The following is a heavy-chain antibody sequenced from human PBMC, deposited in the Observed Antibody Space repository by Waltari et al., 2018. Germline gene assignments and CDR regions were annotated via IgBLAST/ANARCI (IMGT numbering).Heavy chain of an antibody. CDR2: VDPEDGET. V-gene: IGHV1-69-2*01. CDR1: GYTFTDYY. D-gene: IGHD6-13*01. J-gene: IGHJ6*03. Sequence: EVQLVQSGAEVKKPGATGKISCKASGYTFTDYYMHWVQQAPGKGLEWMGRVDPEDGETIYAEKFQGRVTITADTSTDTAYMELSSLRSADTAVYYCATGSIAAAGTKYMDVWGKGTTVTVSS. CDR3: ATGSIAAAGTKYMDV.